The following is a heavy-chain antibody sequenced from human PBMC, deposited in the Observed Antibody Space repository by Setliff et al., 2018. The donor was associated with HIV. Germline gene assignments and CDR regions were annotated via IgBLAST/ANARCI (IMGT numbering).Heavy chain of an antibody. D-gene: IGHD2-8*01. CDR1: GGSMSSSSYY. CDR3: ARDPYCPNTCYEDFTFDS. V-gene: IGHV4-39*07. Sequence: SETLSLTCTVSGGSMSSSSYYWGWIRQPPGKGLEWIGSIYYSGSTYYNPSLKSRVTISVDTSKNQFSLQVTSVTAADTAVYYCARDPYCPNTCYEDFTFDSWGQGTLVTVSS. CDR2: IYYSGST. J-gene: IGHJ4*02.